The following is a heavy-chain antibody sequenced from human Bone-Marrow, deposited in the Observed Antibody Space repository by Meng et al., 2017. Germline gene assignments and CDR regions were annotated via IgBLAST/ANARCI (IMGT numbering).Heavy chain of an antibody. CDR3: ARAPRSGWYYFDY. CDR1: GGTFSSYA. Sequence: QLRLLQSWAEVNNPGSSVKASRKASGGTFSSYAISWVRQAPVQGLEWMGGIIPIFGTANYAQKFQGRVTITADKSTSTAYMELSSLRSEDTAVYYCARAPRSGWYYFDYWGQGTLVTVSS. D-gene: IGHD6-19*01. V-gene: IGHV1-69*06. CDR2: IIPIFGTA. J-gene: IGHJ4*02.